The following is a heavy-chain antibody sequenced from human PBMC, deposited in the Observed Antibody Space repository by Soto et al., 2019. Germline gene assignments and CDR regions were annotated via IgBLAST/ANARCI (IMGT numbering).Heavy chain of an antibody. CDR3: ARATPVCYHRSSWSLDY. CDR1: GGSISSYY. CDR2: ISYSGST. D-gene: IGHD6-13*01. Sequence: SETLSLTCTVSGGSISSYYWSWIRQPPGRGLEWIGYISYSGSTNYNPSLKSRVTISVDTSKNQFSLKLSSVTAADTAVYYCARATPVCYHRSSWSLDYWGQGTLVTVSS. V-gene: IGHV4-59*01. J-gene: IGHJ4*02.